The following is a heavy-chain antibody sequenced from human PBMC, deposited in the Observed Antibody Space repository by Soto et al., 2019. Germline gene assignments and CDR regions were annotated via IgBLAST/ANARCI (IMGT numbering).Heavy chain of an antibody. Sequence: PSETLSLTCNVSGGSISDFYWSWIRQSPGKRLEWIGYLYYTGSTNYNPALKSRVTISLDTSKNQFSLKVRSVTAADTAVYCCARGGGYDFRSSQAPPIDVWGQGTTVTV. CDR2: LYYTGST. J-gene: IGHJ6*02. D-gene: IGHD3-3*01. CDR1: GGSISDFY. V-gene: IGHV4-59*01. CDR3: ARGGGYDFRSSQAPPIDV.